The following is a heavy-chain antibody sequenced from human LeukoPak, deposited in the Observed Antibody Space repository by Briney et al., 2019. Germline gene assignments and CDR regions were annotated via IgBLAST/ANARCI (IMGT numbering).Heavy chain of an antibody. CDR3: ARGGYYYDSSGYDGY. V-gene: IGHV1-2*06. CDR1: GYTFTGYY. J-gene: IGHJ4*02. Sequence: ASVKVSCKASGYTFTGYYMHWVRQAPGHGLEWMGRINPNSGGTNYAQKFQGRVTMTRDTSISTAYMELSRLRSDDTAVYYCARGGYYYDSSGYDGYWGQGTLVTVSS. D-gene: IGHD3-22*01. CDR2: INPNSGGT.